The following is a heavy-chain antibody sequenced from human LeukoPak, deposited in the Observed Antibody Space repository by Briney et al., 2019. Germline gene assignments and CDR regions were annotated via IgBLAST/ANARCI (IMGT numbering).Heavy chain of an antibody. J-gene: IGHJ4*02. D-gene: IGHD5-18*01. V-gene: IGHV3-43*02. Sequence: GGSVRLSCAASGFTFDDYVMHWVRQAPGKGLEWVSFISGDGGATYYADSANGRFTISRDNGRKSLYLQMDSLRTEDTALYYCAKGGYTYGGRLFDYWGQGTLVPVSS. CDR3: AKGGYTYGGRLFDY. CDR1: GFTFDDYV. CDR2: ISGDGGAT.